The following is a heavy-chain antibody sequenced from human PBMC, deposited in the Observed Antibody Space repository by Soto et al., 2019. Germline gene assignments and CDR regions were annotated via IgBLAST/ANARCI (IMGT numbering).Heavy chain of an antibody. CDR3: ANGRATYGLLTHDY. J-gene: IGHJ4*02. V-gene: IGHV3-23*01. CDR2: LTGSSSNI. CDR1: GFSFRNYA. D-gene: IGHD3-10*01. Sequence: PGGSLRLSCAASGFSFRNYAMSWVRQAPGKGLEWISTLTGSSSNIYYADSVKGRFAISRDNSRNTLYLQMNSPTAEDTAVYYCANGRATYGLLTHDYWGQGTLVTVSS.